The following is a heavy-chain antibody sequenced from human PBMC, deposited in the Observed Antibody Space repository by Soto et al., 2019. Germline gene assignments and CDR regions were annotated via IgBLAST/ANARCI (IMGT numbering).Heavy chain of an antibody. J-gene: IGHJ6*02. CDR1: GDSLRGQS. V-gene: IGHV4-34*01. D-gene: IGHD6-19*01. CDR2: LDQSGGT. CDR3: AREDSDGWSGESLDV. Sequence: SETLSVSCGVVGDSLRGQSWNWIRQSPGKGLEWIGELDQSGGTNYNPSLKSRAIISDDTSKNQFSLTLTSVTAADTAVYYCAREDSDGWSGESLDVWGQGTTVTVSS.